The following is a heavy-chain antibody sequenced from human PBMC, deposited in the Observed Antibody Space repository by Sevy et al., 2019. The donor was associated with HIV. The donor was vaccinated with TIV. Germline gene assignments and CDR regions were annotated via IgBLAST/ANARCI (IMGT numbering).Heavy chain of an antibody. J-gene: IGHJ4*02. CDR2: IYWNDDK. CDR3: ARSNRYFDY. Sequence: SGPTLVKPTQTLTLTCTFSGFSLSTSGVGVGLIRQPPGKALEWLALIYWNDDKRYSPSLKSRLTITKDNSKNQVVLTMTNMDPVDTATYYCARSNRYFDYWGQGTLVTVSS. V-gene: IGHV2-5*01. D-gene: IGHD6-6*01. CDR1: GFSLSTSGVG.